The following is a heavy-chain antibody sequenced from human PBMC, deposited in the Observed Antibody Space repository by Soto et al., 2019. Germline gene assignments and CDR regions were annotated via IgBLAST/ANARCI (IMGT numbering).Heavy chain of an antibody. CDR3: ARDVESGYSYGYGYFDY. Sequence: SVKVSCKASGGTFSSYAISWVRQAPGQGLEWVGGIIPIFGTANYAQKFQGRVTITADESTSTAYMELRSLRSDDTAVYYCARDVESGYSYGYGYFDYWGQGTLVTVSS. CDR2: IIPIFGTA. D-gene: IGHD5-18*01. V-gene: IGHV1-69*13. J-gene: IGHJ4*02. CDR1: GGTFSSYA.